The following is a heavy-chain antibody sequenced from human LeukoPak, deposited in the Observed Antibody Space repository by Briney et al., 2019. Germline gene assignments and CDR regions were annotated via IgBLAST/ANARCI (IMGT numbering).Heavy chain of an antibody. V-gene: IGHV1-2*02. CDR2: ISPNSGGT. Sequence: GASVKVSCKASGYSFSGHYMHWVRQAPGQGPEWMGWISPNSGGTNYAQKFQGRVTMTRDTSISTAYMELSRLRSDDTAVYYCARDVTEGALDYWGQGTLVTVSS. J-gene: IGHJ4*02. CDR3: ARDVTEGALDY. CDR1: GYSFSGHY. D-gene: IGHD2-8*02.